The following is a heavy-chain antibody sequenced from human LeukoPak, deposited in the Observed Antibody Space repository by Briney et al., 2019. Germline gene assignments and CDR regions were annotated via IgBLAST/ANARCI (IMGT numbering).Heavy chain of an antibody. J-gene: IGHJ4*02. CDR2: IYPDDSDT. D-gene: IGHD6-19*01. Sequence: GASLQISCKGSGYIFTSYWIGWARQLPGKGLECMGIIYPDDSDTRYSPSFQGQVTISADKSISTAYLQWSSLKASATAMYYCARYSSGWRRYYFDYWGQGTLVTVSS. CDR1: GYIFTSYW. CDR3: ARYSSGWRRYYFDY. V-gene: IGHV5-51*01.